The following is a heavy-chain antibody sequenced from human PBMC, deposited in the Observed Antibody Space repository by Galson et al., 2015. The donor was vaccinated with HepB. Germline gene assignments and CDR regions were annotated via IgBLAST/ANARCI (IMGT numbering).Heavy chain of an antibody. CDR3: ARVQPPWPRVSDY. J-gene: IGHJ4*02. CDR2: IYYSGST. CDR1: GGSISSYY. Sequence: SETLSLTCTVSGGSISSYYWSWIRQPPGKGLEWIGYIYYSGSTNYNPSLKSRVTISVDTSKNQFSLKLSSVTAADTAVYYCARVQPPWPRVSDYWGQGTLVTVSS. D-gene: IGHD5-12*01. V-gene: IGHV4-59*01.